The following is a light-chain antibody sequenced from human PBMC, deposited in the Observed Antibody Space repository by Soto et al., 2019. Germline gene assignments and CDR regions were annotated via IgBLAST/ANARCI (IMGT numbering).Light chain of an antibody. Sequence: QSALTQPASVSGSPGQSITISCTGTSSDVGGYNYVSWYQQHPGKAPKLMIYEVSKRPSGVSNRFSGSKSGNTASLTISGLHAEDEDDYYCSSYTSSSTRVFGGGTKVTVL. CDR2: EVS. V-gene: IGLV2-14*01. CDR1: SSDVGGYNY. J-gene: IGLJ3*02. CDR3: SSYTSSSTRV.